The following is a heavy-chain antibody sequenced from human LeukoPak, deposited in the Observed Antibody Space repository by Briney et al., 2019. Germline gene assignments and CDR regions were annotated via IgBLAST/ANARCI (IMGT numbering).Heavy chain of an antibody. J-gene: IGHJ6*03. CDR1: GGSISSYY. V-gene: IGHV4-59*01. Sequence: SETLSLTYTVSGGSISSYYWSWIRQPPGKGLEWIGYIYYSGGTNYNPSLKSRVTISVDTSKNQFSLKLSSVTAADTAVYYCARVGHPYYYYMDVWGKGTTVTVSS. CDR2: IYYSGGT. CDR3: ARVGHPYYYYMDV.